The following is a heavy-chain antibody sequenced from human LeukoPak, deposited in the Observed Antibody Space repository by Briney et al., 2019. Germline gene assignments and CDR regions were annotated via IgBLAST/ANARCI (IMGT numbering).Heavy chain of an antibody. V-gene: IGHV3-30-3*01. J-gene: IGHJ1*01. CDR2: ISYDESKT. Sequence: PGRSLRLSCAASGFTFSNYAIHWVRQAPGKGLEWVAVISYDESKTYYADSVKGRFTISRDNSKNTLYLQMNSLRAEDTAVYFCARDSYDGTAVAAYFQHWGQGTLVTVSS. D-gene: IGHD6-19*01. CDR3: ARDSYDGTAVAAYFQH. CDR1: GFTFSNYA.